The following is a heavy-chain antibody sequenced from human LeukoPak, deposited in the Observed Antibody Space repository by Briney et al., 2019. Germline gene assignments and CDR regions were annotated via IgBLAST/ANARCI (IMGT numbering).Heavy chain of an antibody. J-gene: IGHJ5*02. CDR3: LPADRLETGYYP. Sequence: GGSLRLSCAASGFTFSRYWMTWVRQAPGKGLEWVGHIKEDGSQKNYVDSVRGRFTISRDNTKDLLYLQMNSLKTEDTAVYYCLPADRLETGYYPWGQGTLVTVSS. D-gene: IGHD3-9*01. CDR2: IKEDGSQK. V-gene: IGHV3-7*03. CDR1: GFTFSRYW.